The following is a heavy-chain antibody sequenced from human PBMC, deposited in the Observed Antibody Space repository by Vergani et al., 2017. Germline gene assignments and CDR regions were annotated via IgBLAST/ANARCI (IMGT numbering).Heavy chain of an antibody. Sequence: EVQVVQSGAEVKKPGESLKISCKGSGYTFTRYWICWVRQMPGKGLDWMGNIYPGDSDTRYSPSFQGHVTISADKSISTAYLQWSSLNASDTAMYYGERHGSSGSYYKEGMDVWGQGTTVTVSS. CDR2: IYPGDSDT. CDR3: ERHGSSGSYYKEGMDV. CDR1: GYTFTRYW. D-gene: IGHD3-10*01. J-gene: IGHJ6*02. V-gene: IGHV5-51*01.